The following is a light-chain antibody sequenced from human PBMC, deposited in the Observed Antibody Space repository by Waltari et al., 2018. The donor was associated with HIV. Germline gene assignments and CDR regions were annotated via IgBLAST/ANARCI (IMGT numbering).Light chain of an antibody. CDR1: QSLYNSNNKNS. J-gene: IGKJ2*01. Sequence: DIVMTQSPDSLDVSLGERATINCRSSQSLYNSNNKNSLAWYQQKPGQPPKLLIDWASTRNSGVPDRFTGSGSGTDFTLSISSLQAEDVAVYYCQLHDVSPYTFGQGTKV. V-gene: IGKV4-1*01. CDR3: QLHDVSPYT. CDR2: WAS.